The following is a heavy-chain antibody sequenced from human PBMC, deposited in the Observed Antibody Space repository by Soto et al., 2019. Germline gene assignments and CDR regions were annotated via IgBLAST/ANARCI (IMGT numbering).Heavy chain of an antibody. CDR3: ARDMVRGVMGFPWETSTTFDP. J-gene: IGHJ5*02. D-gene: IGHD3-10*01. CDR2: MNPNSGNT. Sequence: GGSVKVSCKASGYTCTIYDINCVVRSTLRWREGMGWMNPNSGNTGYAQKFQGRVTMTRNTSISTAYMELSSLRSEDTAVYYCARDMVRGVMGFPWETSTTFDPWGQGTLVTVSS. CDR1: GYTCTIYD. V-gene: IGHV1-8*01.